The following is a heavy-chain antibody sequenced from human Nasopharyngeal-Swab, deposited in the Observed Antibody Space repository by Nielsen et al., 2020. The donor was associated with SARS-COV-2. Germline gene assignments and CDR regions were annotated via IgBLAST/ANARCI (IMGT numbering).Heavy chain of an antibody. CDR3: ARERIAARLPARWFDP. CDR2: IYYSGST. Sequence: WLRQPPGKGLEWLGYIYYSGSTNYNPSLKSRVTISVDTSKNQFSLKLSSVTAADTAVYYCARERIAARLPARWFDPWGQGTLVTVSS. D-gene: IGHD6-6*01. V-gene: IGHV4-59*01. J-gene: IGHJ5*02.